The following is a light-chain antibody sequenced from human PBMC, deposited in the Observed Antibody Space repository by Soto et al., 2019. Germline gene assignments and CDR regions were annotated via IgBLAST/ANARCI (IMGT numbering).Light chain of an antibody. Sequence: EVVLTQSPATLSLSPGDRATLSCRASQSVSNYLAWYQQKLGQAPRLLIYDASNRATGIPARFSGSGSGTDFTLTIRCLEPEDFAVYYCQQGSDWPSFGQGTKLEIK. J-gene: IGKJ2*01. CDR3: QQGSDWPS. CDR2: DAS. V-gene: IGKV3-11*01. CDR1: QSVSNY.